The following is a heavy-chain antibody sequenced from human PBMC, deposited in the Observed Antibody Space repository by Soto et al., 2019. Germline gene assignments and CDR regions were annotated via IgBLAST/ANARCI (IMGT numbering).Heavy chain of an antibody. J-gene: IGHJ6*02. D-gene: IGHD2-15*01. V-gene: IGHV2-5*02. CDR3: AHRLAPRYCSGGSCYSRYYGMDV. CDR2: IYWDDDK. CDR1: GFSLSTSGVG. Sequence: QITLKESGPTLVKPTQTLTLTCTFSGFSLSTSGVGVGWIRQPPGKALEWLALIYWDDDKRYSPSLKSRLTITKDTSKSQVVLTMTNMDPVDTATYYCAHRLAPRYCSGGSCYSRYYGMDVWGQGTTVTVSS.